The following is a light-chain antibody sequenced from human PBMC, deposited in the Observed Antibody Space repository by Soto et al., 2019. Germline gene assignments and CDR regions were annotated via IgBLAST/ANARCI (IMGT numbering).Light chain of an antibody. V-gene: IGKV3-11*01. CDR1: QSVSSY. J-gene: IGKJ5*01. Sequence: EVVLTQSPATLSLSTGERATLSCRASQSVSSYLAWYQQKPGQAPRLLIYDASTRAAGIPARFSGSGSGTDFTLTISSLEPEDFAVYYCQQRSNWPPITFGQGTRLEIK. CDR3: QQRSNWPPIT. CDR2: DAS.